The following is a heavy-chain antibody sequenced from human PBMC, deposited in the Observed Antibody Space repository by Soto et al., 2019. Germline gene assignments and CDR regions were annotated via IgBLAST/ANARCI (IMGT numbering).Heavy chain of an antibody. Sequence: GAQRVACSASGFTFSSYGMHWVRQAPGKGLEWVAVISYYGSNKYYADSVKGRFTISRDNSKNTLYLQMNSLRAEDTAVYYCAKDSRGKVENLDYWGQGTLVNVYS. CDR2: ISYYGSNK. CDR3: AKDSRGKVENLDY. J-gene: IGHJ4*02. D-gene: IGHD1-26*01. CDR1: GFTFSSYG. V-gene: IGHV3-30*18.